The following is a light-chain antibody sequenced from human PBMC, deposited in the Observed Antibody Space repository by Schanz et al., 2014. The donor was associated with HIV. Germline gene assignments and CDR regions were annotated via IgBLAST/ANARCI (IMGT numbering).Light chain of an antibody. CDR1: SSNIGTNY. CDR3: ATWDDGLEAWV. V-gene: IGLV1-47*01. CDR2: RNN. Sequence: QSVLTQPPSASGTPGQRVTISCSGSSSNIGTNYVYWYQQLPGTAPKLLIYRNNYRPSGVPDRFSGSTSDTSASLAISGLQSEDEGDYYCATWDDGLEAWVFGGGTKLTVL. J-gene: IGLJ3*02.